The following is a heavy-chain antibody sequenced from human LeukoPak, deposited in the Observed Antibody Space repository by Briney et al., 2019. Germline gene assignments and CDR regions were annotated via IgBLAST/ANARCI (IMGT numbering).Heavy chain of an antibody. D-gene: IGHD6-19*01. CDR1: GFTFSSYS. J-gene: IGHJ4*02. CDR3: ARGGGIAVAADFDY. Sequence: PGGSLRLSCAASGFTFSSYSMNWVRQAPGKGLEWVSSISSSSSYIYYADSVKGRFTISRDNAKNSLYLQMNSLRAEDTAVYYCARGGGIAVAADFDYWGQGTLVTVSS. V-gene: IGHV3-21*01. CDR2: ISSSSSYI.